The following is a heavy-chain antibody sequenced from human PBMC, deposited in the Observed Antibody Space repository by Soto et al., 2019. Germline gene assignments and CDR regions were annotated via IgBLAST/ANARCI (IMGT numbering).Heavy chain of an antibody. V-gene: IGHV1-2*04. CDR3: ARAFDGFWSGYRSGGMDV. Sequence: ASVNVSCKASGYTFTGYYIHWVRQAPGQGLEWMGWINPNSGGTNYAQKFQGWVTMTRDTSISTAYMELSRLRSDDTAVYYCARAFDGFWSGYRSGGMDVWGQGTTVTVSS. CDR2: INPNSGGT. J-gene: IGHJ6*02. CDR1: GYTFTGYY. D-gene: IGHD3-3*01.